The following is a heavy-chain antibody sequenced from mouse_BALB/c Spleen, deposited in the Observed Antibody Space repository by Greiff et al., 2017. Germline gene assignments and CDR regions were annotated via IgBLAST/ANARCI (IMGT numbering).Heavy chain of an antibody. CDR3: ARSRNPTTGYGKGSLAY. V-gene: IGHV1-7*01. CDR1: GYTFTSYW. J-gene: IGHJ3*01. D-gene: IGHD2-1*01. Sequence: VQGVESGAELAKPGASVKMSCKASGYTFTSYWMHWVKQRPGQGLEWIGYINPSTGYTEYNQKFKDKATLTADKSSSTAYMQLSSLTSEDSAVYYCARSRNPTTGYGKGSLAYWGQGTLVTVSA. CDR2: INPSTGYT.